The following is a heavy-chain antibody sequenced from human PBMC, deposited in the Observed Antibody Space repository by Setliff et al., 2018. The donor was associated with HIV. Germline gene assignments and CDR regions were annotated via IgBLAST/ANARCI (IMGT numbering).Heavy chain of an antibody. Sequence: SVKVSCKASGGTFSSCAISWVRQAPGQGLEWMGGMIPIFGTANYAQKFQGRVTITADESTSTAYMELSSLRSEDTAVYYCARVGSIAAPTTLYYYYGVDVWGQGTTVTVSS. CDR3: ARVGSIAAPTTLYYYYGVDV. V-gene: IGHV1-69*13. CDR1: GGTFSSCA. D-gene: IGHD6-6*01. J-gene: IGHJ6*02. CDR2: MIPIFGTA.